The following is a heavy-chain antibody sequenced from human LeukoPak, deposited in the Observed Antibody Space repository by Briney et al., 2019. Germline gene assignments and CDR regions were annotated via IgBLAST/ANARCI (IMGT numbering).Heavy chain of an antibody. CDR1: GFTFDDYA. CDR3: ANAVG. CDR2: TSWNSGSI. V-gene: IGHV3-9*01. J-gene: IGHJ4*02. Sequence: GGSLRLSCAASGFTFDDYAMHWVRQAPGKGLEWVSGTSWNSGSIGYADSVKGRFTISRDNAKNSLYLQMNSLRAEDTALYYCANAVGWGQGTLVTVSS.